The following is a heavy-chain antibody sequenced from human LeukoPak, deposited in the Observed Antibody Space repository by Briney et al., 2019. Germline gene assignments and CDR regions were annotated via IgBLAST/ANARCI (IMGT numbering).Heavy chain of an antibody. CDR2: IYYSGST. CDR3: ARDLPDSSGIDY. V-gene: IGHV4-31*03. D-gene: IGHD3-22*01. CDR1: GGSVSSGSYY. Sequence: SETLSLTCTVSGGSVSSGSYYWSWIRQPPGKGLEWIGYIYYSGSTYYNPSLKSRVTISVDTSKNQFSLKLSSVTAADTAVYYCARDLPDSSGIDYWGQGTLVTVSS. J-gene: IGHJ4*02.